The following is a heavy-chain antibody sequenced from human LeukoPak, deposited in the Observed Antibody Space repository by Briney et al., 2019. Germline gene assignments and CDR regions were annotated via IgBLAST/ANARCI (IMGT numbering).Heavy chain of an antibody. Sequence: GGSLRLSCAASGFTFSSYSMNWVRQAPGKGLEWVSYISSSSSTIYYADSVKGRFTISRDNAKNSLYLQMNSLRAEDTAVYYCARDGGGDVRYCSSTSCQGFDYWGQGTLVTVSS. CDR3: ARDGGGDVRYCSSTSCQGFDY. D-gene: IGHD2-2*01. CDR1: GFTFSSYS. V-gene: IGHV3-48*01. J-gene: IGHJ4*02. CDR2: ISSSSSTI.